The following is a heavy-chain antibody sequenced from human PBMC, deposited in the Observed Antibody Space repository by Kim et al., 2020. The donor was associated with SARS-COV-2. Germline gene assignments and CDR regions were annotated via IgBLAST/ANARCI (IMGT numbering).Heavy chain of an antibody. J-gene: IGHJ4*02. Sequence: SHTSRVTISVDTSKNPFSLKLSSVTAADTAVYYCARQEERRAWGEYYFDYWGQGTLVTVSS. D-gene: IGHD3-16*01. CDR3: ARQEERRAWGEYYFDY. V-gene: IGHV4-39*01.